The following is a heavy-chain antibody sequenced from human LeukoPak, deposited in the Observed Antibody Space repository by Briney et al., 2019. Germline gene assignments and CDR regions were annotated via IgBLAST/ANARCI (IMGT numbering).Heavy chain of an antibody. CDR3: ARLGGDGYTSVDY. CDR1: GGSISSSSYY. V-gene: IGHV4-39*01. CDR2: IYYSGST. D-gene: IGHD5-24*01. J-gene: IGHJ4*02. Sequence: SETLSLTCTVSGGSISSSSYYWGWIRQPPGKGLDWIGSIYYSGSTYYNPSLKSRVTISVDTSKNQFSLKLSSVTAADTAVYYCARLGGDGYTSVDYWSQGTLVTVSS.